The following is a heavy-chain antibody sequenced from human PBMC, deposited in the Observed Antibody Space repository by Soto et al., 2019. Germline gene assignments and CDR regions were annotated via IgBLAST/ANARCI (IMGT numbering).Heavy chain of an antibody. D-gene: IGHD3-10*01. J-gene: IGHJ6*03. CDR1: GFTFSSYS. V-gene: IGHV3-21*01. Sequence: GGSLRLSCAASGFTFSSYSMNWVRQAPGKGLEWVSSISSSSSYIYYADSVKGRFTISRDNAKNSLYLQMNSLRAEDTAVYYCARGVRGVIIRGYYYYMDVWGKGTTVTVSS. CDR3: ARGVRGVIIRGYYYYMDV. CDR2: ISSSSSYI.